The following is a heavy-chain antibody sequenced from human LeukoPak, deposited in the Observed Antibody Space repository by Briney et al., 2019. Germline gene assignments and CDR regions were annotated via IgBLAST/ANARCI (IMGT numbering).Heavy chain of an antibody. D-gene: IGHD6-19*01. Sequence: GGSLRLSCAASGFTFSSYGMHWVRQAPGKGLEWVAVIWYDGSNKYYADSVKGRFTISRDNHKNTLYLQMNSLRAEDTAVYYCARVSSGWYPYFDYWGQGTLVTVSS. J-gene: IGHJ4*02. CDR3: ARVSSGWYPYFDY. V-gene: IGHV3-33*01. CDR1: GFTFSSYG. CDR2: IWYDGSNK.